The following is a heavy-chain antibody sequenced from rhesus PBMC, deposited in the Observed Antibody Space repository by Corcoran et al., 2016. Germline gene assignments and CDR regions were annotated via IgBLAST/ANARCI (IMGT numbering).Heavy chain of an antibody. V-gene: IGHV4-147*01. CDR2: VSGTSAST. Sequence: QVQLQESGPGLVKPSETLSLTCAVSGISITTNYWTWLRQSPGKGLEWIGYVSGTSASTSYHPPLNSRVTISKDTSENQFYLRLNSMTAADTAVYYCARDAVSLDVWGRGLLVTVSS. CDR3: ARDAVSLDV. CDR1: GISITTNY. J-gene: IGHJ5-2*02.